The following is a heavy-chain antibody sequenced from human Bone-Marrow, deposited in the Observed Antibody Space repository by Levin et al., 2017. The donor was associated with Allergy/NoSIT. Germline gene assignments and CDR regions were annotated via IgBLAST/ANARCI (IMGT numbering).Heavy chain of an antibody. J-gene: IGHJ4*02. V-gene: IGHV3-7*01. CDR2: IKQGGSGQ. D-gene: IGHD5-12*01. CDR1: GFTFSNFW. Sequence: PGGSLRLSCAASGFTFSNFWMNWVRQAPGKGLEWVASIKQGGSGQFYVDSVKGRFTISRDNAKNSLYLQMNSLRDEDTAVYYCARDRAIAATPGIEFDYWGQGTLVTVSS. CDR3: ARDRAIAATPGIEFDY.